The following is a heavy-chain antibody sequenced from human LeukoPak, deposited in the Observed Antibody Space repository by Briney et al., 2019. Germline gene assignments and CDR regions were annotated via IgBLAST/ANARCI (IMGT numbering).Heavy chain of an antibody. D-gene: IGHD2-8*01. V-gene: IGHV4-59*01. J-gene: IGHJ6*03. Sequence: SETLSLTCTVSGGSISSYYWSWIRQPPGKGLEWIGYIYYSGSTNYNPSPKSRVTISVDTSKNKFSLKLSSVTAADTAVYYCARGQVIMVYASYYYYYYMDVWGKGTTVTVSS. CDR1: GGSISSYY. CDR2: IYYSGST. CDR3: ARGQVIMVYASYYYYYYMDV.